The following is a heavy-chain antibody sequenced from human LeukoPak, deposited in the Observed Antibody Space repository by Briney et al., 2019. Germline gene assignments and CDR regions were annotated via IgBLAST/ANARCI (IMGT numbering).Heavy chain of an antibody. D-gene: IGHD1-26*01. V-gene: IGHV3-7*01. CDR1: GFTFSSYS. CDR2: IKQDGSEK. Sequence: GGSLRLSCAASGFTFSSYSMNWVRQAPGKGLEWVANIKQDGSEKYYVDSVKGRFTISRDNAKNSLYLQMNSLRAEDTAVYYCARDQAHIGLSGSYYYFDYWGQGTLVTVSS. CDR3: ARDQAHIGLSGSYYYFDY. J-gene: IGHJ4*02.